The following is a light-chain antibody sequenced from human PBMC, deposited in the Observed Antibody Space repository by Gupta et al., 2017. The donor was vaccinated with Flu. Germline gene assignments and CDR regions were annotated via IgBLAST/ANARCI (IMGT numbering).Light chain of an antibody. Sequence: RVTISCSGSSSNIGSHTVNWYQQLPGTAPKLLIYNNNERPSGVSDRFSGSKSGTSASLAISGRQSEDEGAYYCATWDDSQKEVFGGGTKLTVL. V-gene: IGLV1-44*01. CDR3: ATWDDSQKEV. J-gene: IGLJ3*02. CDR2: NNN. CDR1: SSNIGSHT.